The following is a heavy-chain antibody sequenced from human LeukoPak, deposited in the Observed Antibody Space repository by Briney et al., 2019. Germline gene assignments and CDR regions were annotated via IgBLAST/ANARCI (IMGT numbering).Heavy chain of an antibody. D-gene: IGHD6-13*01. CDR2: IYPGDSDT. Sequence: GESLKISCKGSGYSFTSYWIGWVRQMPGKGLEWMGIIYPGDSDTGYSPSFQGQVTISADKFISTAYLQWSSLKASDTAMYYCARQTSPPTRRLILAAAAGYWGQGTLVTVSS. CDR1: GYSFTSYW. V-gene: IGHV5-51*01. J-gene: IGHJ4*02. CDR3: ARQTSPPTRRLILAAAAGY.